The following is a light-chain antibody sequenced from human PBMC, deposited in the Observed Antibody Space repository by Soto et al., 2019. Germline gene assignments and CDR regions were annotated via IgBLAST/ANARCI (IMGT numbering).Light chain of an antibody. CDR2: AAS. V-gene: IGKV1-39*01. Sequence: DIQMTQSPSSLSASVGDRVTITCRASQGIGTYLNWYQQKPGNAPKLLIYAASSLQSGVPSRFSGSKSGTDFTLTISSLQPEDFATYYCQQSYSDPRTFGPGTNVDIK. CDR3: QQSYSDPRT. J-gene: IGKJ3*01. CDR1: QGIGTY.